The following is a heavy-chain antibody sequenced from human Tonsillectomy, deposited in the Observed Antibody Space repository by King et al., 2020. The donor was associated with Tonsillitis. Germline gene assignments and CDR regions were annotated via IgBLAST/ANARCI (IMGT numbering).Heavy chain of an antibody. CDR1: GGSISSSSYY. CDR3: AGWFSPPPYDIHFDY. CDR2: IYYSGST. D-gene: IGHD3-16*01. V-gene: IGHV4-39*01. J-gene: IGHJ4*02. Sequence: QLQESGPGLVKPSETLSLTCTVSGGSISSSSYYWGWIRQPPGKGLEWIGSIYYSGSTYYNPSLKSRVTISVDTSKNQFSLKLSSVTAADTAVYYCAGWFSPPPYDIHFDYWGQGTLVTVSS.